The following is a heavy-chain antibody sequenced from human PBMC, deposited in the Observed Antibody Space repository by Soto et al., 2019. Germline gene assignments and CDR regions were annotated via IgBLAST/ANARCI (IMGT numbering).Heavy chain of an antibody. Sequence: TLSLTCAVSGGSISSGGYSWSWIRQPPGKVLEWIGYIYHSGSTYYNPSLKSRVTISVDRSKNQFSLKLSSVTAAATAVYSGERDCSGGSCRHAFDIGGHRTMVTDSS. CDR1: GGSISSGGYS. V-gene: IGHV4-30-2*01. J-gene: IGHJ3*02. CDR3: ERDCSGGSCRHAFDI. CDR2: IYHSGST. D-gene: IGHD2-15*01.